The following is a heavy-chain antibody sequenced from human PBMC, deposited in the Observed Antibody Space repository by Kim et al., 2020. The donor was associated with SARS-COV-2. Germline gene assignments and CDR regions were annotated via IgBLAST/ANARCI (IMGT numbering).Heavy chain of an antibody. D-gene: IGHD3-10*01. CDR1: GGSTSSSSYY. V-gene: IGHV4-39*01. CDR2: IYYSGSN. Sequence: SETLSLTCTVSGGSTSSSSYYWGWIRQPPGKGLEWIGSIYYSGSNYYHPSLKSRVTITVDTSKNQFSLKLSSVTAADTAVYYCRALWFGELPLDYWGQGTLVTVSS. CDR3: RALWFGELPLDY. J-gene: IGHJ4*02.